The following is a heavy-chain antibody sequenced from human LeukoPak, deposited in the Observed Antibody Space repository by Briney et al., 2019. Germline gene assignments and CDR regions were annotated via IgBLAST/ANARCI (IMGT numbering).Heavy chain of an antibody. D-gene: IGHD3-3*01. CDR2: ISYDGSNK. CDR3: ARGGNVYYDFWSGLPMH. J-gene: IGHJ1*01. CDR1: GFTFSSYA. V-gene: IGHV3-30-3*01. Sequence: QPGGSLRLSCAASGFTFSSYAMHWVRQAPGKGLEWVAVISYDGSNKYYADSVKGRFTISRDNSKNTLYLQMNSLRAEDTAVYYCARGGNVYYDFWSGLPMHWGQGTLVTVSP.